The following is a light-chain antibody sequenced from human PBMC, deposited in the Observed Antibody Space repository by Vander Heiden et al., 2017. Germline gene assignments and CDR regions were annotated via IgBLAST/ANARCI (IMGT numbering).Light chain of an antibody. CDR2: LGS. J-gene: IGKJ5*01. CDR3: MQALQAPRT. CDR1: QSLLHSNGYNY. Sequence: SQSPLSPPATPGEPAAISFRVSQSLLHSNGYNYLSWYLQTPGQSPQLLIYLGSNRASGVPGRFSCRGSGTDFTLKISSVEAEYVGVYYFMQALQAPRTFGQGTRLEIK. V-gene: IGKV2-28*01.